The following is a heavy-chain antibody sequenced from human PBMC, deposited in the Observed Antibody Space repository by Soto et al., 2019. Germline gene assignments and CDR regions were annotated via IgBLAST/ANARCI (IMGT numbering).Heavy chain of an antibody. CDR1: GYTFTGHY. CDR2: IGPESGAT. V-gene: IGHV1-2*02. CDR3: GRGRSGQIVVFY. D-gene: IGHD5-12*01. J-gene: IGHJ4*02. Sequence: ASVKVSCKASGYTFTGHYIHWVREAPEQGPEWMGEIGPESGATRYAQKFQGRVTMTMDMSITTVYMELSNLSPDDTAVYYCGRGRSGQIVVFYWGQGTPVTVSS.